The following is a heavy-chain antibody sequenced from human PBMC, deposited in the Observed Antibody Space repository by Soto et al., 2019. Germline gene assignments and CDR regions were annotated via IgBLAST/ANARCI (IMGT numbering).Heavy chain of an antibody. J-gene: IGHJ4*02. Sequence: QITLKESGPTLVKPTQTLTLTCTFSGFSLSTSGVGVGWIRQPPGKALEWLALIYWDDDKRYSPSLKSRLTITKDTSKNQVVLTMTNMDPVDTATYYCAHRRYNWNSTASDYWGQGTLVTVSS. CDR3: AHRRYNWNSTASDY. CDR1: GFSLSTSGVG. CDR2: IYWDDDK. V-gene: IGHV2-5*02. D-gene: IGHD1-7*01.